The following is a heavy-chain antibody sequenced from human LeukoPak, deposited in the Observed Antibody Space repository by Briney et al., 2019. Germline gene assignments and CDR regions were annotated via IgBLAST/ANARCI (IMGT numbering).Heavy chain of an antibody. CDR3: ARDGPTIERAFDY. D-gene: IGHD5-12*01. Sequence: GGSLRLSCAASGFTFSSYSMNWVRQAPGKGLEWVAVISYDGSNKYYADSVKGRFTISRDKSKNALYLQMNSLRAEDTAVYYCARDGPTIERAFDYWGQGTLVTVSS. J-gene: IGHJ4*02. CDR1: GFTFSSYS. V-gene: IGHV3-30*03. CDR2: ISYDGSNK.